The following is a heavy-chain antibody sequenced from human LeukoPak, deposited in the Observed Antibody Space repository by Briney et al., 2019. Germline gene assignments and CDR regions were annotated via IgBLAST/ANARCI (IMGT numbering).Heavy chain of an antibody. CDR2: ISAYNGNT. V-gene: IGHV1-18*01. CDR1: GYTFTSYG. J-gene: IGHJ5*02. D-gene: IGHD2-21*02. CDR3: ARDSPLLAYCGGDCYSARFDP. Sequence: GASVKVSCKASGYTFTSYGISWVRQAPGQGLEWMGWISAYNGNTNYAQKLQGRVTMTTDTSTSTAYMELRSLRSDDTAVYYCARDSPLLAYCGGDCYSARFDPWGQGTLVTVSS.